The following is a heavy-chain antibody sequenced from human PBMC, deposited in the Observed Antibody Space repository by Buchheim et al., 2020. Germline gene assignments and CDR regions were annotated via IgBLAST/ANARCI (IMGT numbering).Heavy chain of an antibody. CDR3: ARDLTGTYWFDP. CDR2: ISTSSAYT. V-gene: IGHV3-11*06. CDR1: GFIFSDYY. Sequence: QVQLVESGGGLVKPGGSLRLSCAASGFIFSDYYMSWIRRTPGKGLEWLASISTSSAYTYYADSVKGRFTIPRDNAKNSLYLQMNSLRVEDSAIYYCARDLTGTYWFDPWGQGTL. D-gene: IGHD1-7*01. J-gene: IGHJ5*02.